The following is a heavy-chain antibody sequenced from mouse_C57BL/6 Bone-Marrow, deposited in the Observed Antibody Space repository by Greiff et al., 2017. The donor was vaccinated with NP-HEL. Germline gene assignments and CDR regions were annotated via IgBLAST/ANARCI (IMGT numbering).Heavy chain of an antibody. V-gene: IGHV1-7*01. CDR3: AQFFITTVVANFDY. Sequence: VQLQQSGSELAKPGASVKLSCKASGYTFTSYWMHWVKQRPGQGLEWIGYINPSSGYTKYNQKFKDKATLTADKSSSTAYMQLSSLTYEDSAVYYCAQFFITTVVANFDYWGQGTTLTVSS. D-gene: IGHD1-1*01. J-gene: IGHJ2*01. CDR1: GYTFTSYW. CDR2: INPSSGYT.